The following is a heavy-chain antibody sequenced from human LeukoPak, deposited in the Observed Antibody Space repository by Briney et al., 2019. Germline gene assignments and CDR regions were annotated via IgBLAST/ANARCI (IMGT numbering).Heavy chain of an antibody. CDR3: ARSNIAAAEDYYFDY. Sequence: GASVKVSCKASGYTFTGYYMHWVRQAPGQGLEWMGWINTNTGNPTYAQGFTGRFVFSLDTSVSTAYLQISSLKAEDTAVYYCARSNIAAAEDYYFDYWGQGTLVTVSS. CDR1: GYTFTGYY. CDR2: INTNTGNP. V-gene: IGHV7-4-1*02. J-gene: IGHJ4*02. D-gene: IGHD6-13*01.